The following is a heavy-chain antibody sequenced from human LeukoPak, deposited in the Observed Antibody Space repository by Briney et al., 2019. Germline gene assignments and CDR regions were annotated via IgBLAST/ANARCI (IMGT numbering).Heavy chain of an antibody. CDR2: INHSGST. CDR3: ASSGYSGYDPGIFVY. V-gene: IGHV4-34*01. Sequence: SETLSLTCAVYGGSFSGYDWSWLRQPPGKGLEWIGEINHSGSTNYNPSLKSRVTISVDTSKNQYSLKLGSVPAADTAVYYCASSGYSGYDPGIFVYWGQGALVSVPS. D-gene: IGHD5-12*01. J-gene: IGHJ4*02. CDR1: GGSFSGYD.